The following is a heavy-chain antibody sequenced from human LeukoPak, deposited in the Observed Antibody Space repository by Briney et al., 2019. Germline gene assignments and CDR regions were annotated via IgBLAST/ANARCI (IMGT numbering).Heavy chain of an antibody. CDR3: ARADYYDSSGYFDAFDI. CDR2: IYYSGST. CDR1: GGSISSGVYY. D-gene: IGHD3-22*01. J-gene: IGHJ3*02. V-gene: IGHV4-31*03. Sequence: PSETLSLTCTVSGGSISSGVYYWSWIRQHPGKGLEWIGYIYYSGSTYYNPSLKSRVTISVDTSKNQFSLKLSSVTAADTAVHYCARADYYDSSGYFDAFDIWGQGTMVTVSS.